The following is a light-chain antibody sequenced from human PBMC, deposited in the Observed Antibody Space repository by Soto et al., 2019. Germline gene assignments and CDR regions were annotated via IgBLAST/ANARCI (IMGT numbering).Light chain of an antibody. CDR2: DNN. CDR3: QSYDSGLSSYI. Sequence: QSLLTQPPSGSGAPGQRGTISCTGSSSNIGAGYDVNWYQHVPGTAPKLLIYDNNNRPSGVPDRFSGSKSGTSASLAITGLQAEDEADYYCQSYDSGLSSYIFGTGTKVTVL. CDR1: SSNIGAGYD. J-gene: IGLJ1*01. V-gene: IGLV1-40*01.